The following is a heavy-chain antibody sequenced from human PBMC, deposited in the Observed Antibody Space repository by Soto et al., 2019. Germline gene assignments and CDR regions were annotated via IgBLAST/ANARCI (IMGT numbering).Heavy chain of an antibody. V-gene: IGHV1-2*02. D-gene: IGHD1-26*01. CDR1: GYTFTGHY. CDR2: IGPESGAT. CDR3: GRGRSGQIVVFY. J-gene: IGHJ4*02. Sequence: ASVKVSCKASGYTFTGHYVHWVRQAPEQGPEWMGEIGPESGATRYAQRFQGRVTMTRDMSITTVYMELNNLSPDDTAVYYCGRGRSGQIVVFYWGQGTPVTVSS.